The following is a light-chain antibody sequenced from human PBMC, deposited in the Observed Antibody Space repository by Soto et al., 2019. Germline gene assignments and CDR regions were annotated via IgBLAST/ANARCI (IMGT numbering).Light chain of an antibody. Sequence: QSALTQPASVSGSPGQSITISCAGTSTDIGIYNYVSWYQQHPSRVPKLIIFDVSNRPSGVPDLFSGSKSGNTASLTISGLQAEDEADYYCSSYTGISTVVFGGGTQLTVL. CDR2: DVS. CDR3: SSYTGISTVV. J-gene: IGLJ2*01. V-gene: IGLV2-14*03. CDR1: STDIGIYNY.